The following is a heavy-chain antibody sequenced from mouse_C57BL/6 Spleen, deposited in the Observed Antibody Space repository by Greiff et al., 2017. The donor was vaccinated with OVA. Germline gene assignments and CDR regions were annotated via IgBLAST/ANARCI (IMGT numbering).Heavy chain of an antibody. CDR1: GFTFSSYA. J-gene: IGHJ4*01. D-gene: IGHD1-1*01. Sequence: EVKLVESGEGLVKPGGSLKLSCAASGFTFSSYAMSWVRQTPEKRLEWVAYISSGGDYIYYADTVKGRFTISRDNARNTLYLQMSSLKSEDTAMYYCTRDDSYYYGSSLYAMDYWGQGTSVTVSS. CDR3: TRDDSYYYGSSLYAMDY. V-gene: IGHV5-9-1*02. CDR2: ISSGGDYI.